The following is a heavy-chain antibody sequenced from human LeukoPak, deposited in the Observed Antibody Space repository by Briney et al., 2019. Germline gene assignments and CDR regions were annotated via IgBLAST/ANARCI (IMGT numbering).Heavy chain of an antibody. D-gene: IGHD5-12*01. CDR3: ARDPRDGYNLGSDY. Sequence: PGGSLRLSCAASGFTFSSYSMNWVRQAPGKGLEWVSSISSSSSYIYYADSVKGRFTISRDNAKNSLYLQMNSLRAEDTAVYYCARDPRDGYNLGSDYWGQGTLVTVSS. V-gene: IGHV3-21*01. J-gene: IGHJ4*02. CDR2: ISSSSSYI. CDR1: GFTFSSYS.